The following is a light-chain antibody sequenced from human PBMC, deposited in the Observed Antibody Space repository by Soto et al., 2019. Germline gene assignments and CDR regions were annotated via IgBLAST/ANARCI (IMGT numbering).Light chain of an antibody. CDR3: SSYTSSSTLYV. CDR1: SRDVGDYNY. J-gene: IGLJ1*01. Sequence: QSALAQPASVSGSPGQSITISCTGTSRDVGDYNYVSWYQQHPDKAPKLMIYDVSNRPSGVSNRFSGSKSGNTASLTISGLQAEDEADYYCSSYTSSSTLYVFGTGTKVTVL. CDR2: DVS. V-gene: IGLV2-14*01.